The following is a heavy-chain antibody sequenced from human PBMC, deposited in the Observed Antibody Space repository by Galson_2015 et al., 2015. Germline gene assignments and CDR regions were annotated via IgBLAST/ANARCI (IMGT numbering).Heavy chain of an antibody. CDR3: ARHSGSYYSRLGY. CDR2: IYYTGST. J-gene: IGHJ4*02. CDR1: GGSISRGNYY. V-gene: IGHV4-39*01. D-gene: IGHD1-26*01. Sequence: ETLSLTCTVSGGSISRGNYYWGWIRQPPGKGLEWIGSIYYTGSTYYNPSLKSRVTISVDTSKNQFSLKLSSVTAADTAVYYCARHSGSYYSRLGYWGQGTLVTVSS.